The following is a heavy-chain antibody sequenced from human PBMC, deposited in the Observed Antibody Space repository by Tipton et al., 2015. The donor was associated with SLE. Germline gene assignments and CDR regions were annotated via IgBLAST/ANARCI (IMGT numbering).Heavy chain of an antibody. Sequence: TLSLTCAVSGGSISSGSYAWNWIRQSPGKGLEWIGYIYPSGSSHYSPSFKSRLTTSVDSSRNEISLMLSSVTAADTAVYYCATSLIVQGIFFDFWGQGTLVTVSS. V-gene: IGHV4-30-2*06. CDR2: IYPSGSS. CDR1: GGSISSGSYA. J-gene: IGHJ4*02. CDR3: ATSLIVQGIFFDF. D-gene: IGHD1-26*01.